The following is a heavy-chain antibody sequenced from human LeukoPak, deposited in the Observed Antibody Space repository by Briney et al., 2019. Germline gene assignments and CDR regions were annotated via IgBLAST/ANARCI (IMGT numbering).Heavy chain of an antibody. J-gene: IGHJ6*03. V-gene: IGHV4-4*02. D-gene: IGHD4-17*01. Sequence: PSGTLSLTCAVSGGSMNSSTWWNWVRQTPGKGLEWIGEIYHGGTTNYNPSLKSRVTISVDKSKNQFSLNLSSMTAADTAVYYCARLIRNSVTTKGYFYMDVWGNGTTVTVSS. CDR1: GGSMNSSTW. CDR3: ARLIRNSVTTKGYFYMDV. CDR2: IYHGGTT.